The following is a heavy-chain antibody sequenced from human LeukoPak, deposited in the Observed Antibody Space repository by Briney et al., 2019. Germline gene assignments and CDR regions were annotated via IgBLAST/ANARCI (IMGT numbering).Heavy chain of an antibody. V-gene: IGHV3-33*06. CDR2: IWYDGSNK. D-gene: IGHD1-1*01. J-gene: IGHJ4*02. CDR3: AKGRWSPDY. CDR1: GFTFSSYG. Sequence: GGSLRLSCAASGFTFSSYGMHWVRQAPGKGLEWVAVIWYDGSNKYYADSVKGRFTISRDNSKNSLYLQMNSLRADDTAVYYCAKGRWSPDYWGQGTLVTVSS.